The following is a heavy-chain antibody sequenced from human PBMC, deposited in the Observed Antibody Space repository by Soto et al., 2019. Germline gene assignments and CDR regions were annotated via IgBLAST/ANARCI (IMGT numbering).Heavy chain of an antibody. D-gene: IGHD6-19*01. CDR1: GFTFSTYT. V-gene: IGHV3-23*01. CDR3: AKRAVAGRNWYFDL. Sequence: EVQLLESGGGLVQPGGSLRLSCAASGFTFSTYTMSWVRQAPGKGMECVSAISGTGGSSSYADSVQGRFTFSRDNSKNTPSVQMVRLRAEDTARYYCAKRAVAGRNWYFDLWGRGTLITVSS. J-gene: IGHJ2*01. CDR2: ISGTGGSS.